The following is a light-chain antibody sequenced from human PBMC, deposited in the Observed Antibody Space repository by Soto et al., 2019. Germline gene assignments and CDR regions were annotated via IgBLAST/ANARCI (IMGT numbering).Light chain of an antibody. Sequence: DIQMTQSPSTLSASVGDRVTITCRASQTISSWLAWYQQKPGKAPKLLIYKASTLESGVPLRFSGSGSGTDFTLTVTSLQPEDFATYYCQQYSYYATFGQGTKVEIK. V-gene: IGKV1-5*03. CDR1: QTISSW. J-gene: IGKJ1*01. CDR3: QQYSYYAT. CDR2: KAS.